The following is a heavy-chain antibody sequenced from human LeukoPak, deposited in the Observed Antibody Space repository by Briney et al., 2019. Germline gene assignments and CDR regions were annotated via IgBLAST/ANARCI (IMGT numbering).Heavy chain of an antibody. D-gene: IGHD3-22*01. CDR2: ISSSGSTI. V-gene: IGHV3-11*04. CDR1: GFTFSDYY. Sequence: PGGSLRLSCAASGFTFSDYYMSWIRQAPGKGLEWVSYISSSGSTIYYADSVKGRFTISRDNAKNSPYLQMNSLRAEDTAVYYCASGGYYDSSGYTFDYWGQGTLVTVSS. J-gene: IGHJ4*02. CDR3: ASGGYYDSSGYTFDY.